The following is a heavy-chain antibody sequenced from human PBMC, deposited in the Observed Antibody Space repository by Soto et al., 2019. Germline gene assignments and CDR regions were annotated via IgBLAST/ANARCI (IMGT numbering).Heavy chain of an antibody. CDR3: AKAFIRFLEWSTTYYFDY. J-gene: IGHJ4*02. V-gene: IGHV3-23*01. Sequence: PGGSLRLSCAASGFTFSSYAMSWVRQAPGKGLEWVSAISGSGGSTYYADSVKGRFTISRDNSENTLYLQMNSLRAEDTAVYYCAKAFIRFLEWSTTYYFDYWGQGTLVTVSS. CDR2: ISGSGGST. CDR1: GFTFSSYA. D-gene: IGHD3-3*01.